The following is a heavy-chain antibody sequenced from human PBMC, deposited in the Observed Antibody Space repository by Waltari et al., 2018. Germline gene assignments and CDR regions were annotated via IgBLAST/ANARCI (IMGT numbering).Heavy chain of an antibody. CDR1: GFTFSSYG. CDR2: ISGSGGNT. D-gene: IGHD5-18*01. Sequence: EVQLVESGGGLVQPGGSLRLSCAASGFTFSSYGMNWVRQAAGKGLVWVSGISGSGGNTYYADSVKGRFTISRDNSKSTLSRQMNSVRADDTAVYYCARGAAYSRFDYWGQGTLVIVSS. J-gene: IGHJ4*02. V-gene: IGHV3-23*04. CDR3: ARGAAYSRFDY.